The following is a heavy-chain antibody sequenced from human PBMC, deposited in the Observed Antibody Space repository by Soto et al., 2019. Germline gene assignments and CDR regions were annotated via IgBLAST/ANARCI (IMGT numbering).Heavy chain of an antibody. Sequence: QVQLRESCPGLMKPSQTLSLTCTVSGGSINSGGSYWNWIRQHPGKGLEWIGYMYYSGSTYYNPFLRSRVIISADTSENHFSLKLSSVTAADTAVYFCARGYRQSGYSSSWVFDYWGQGTLVNVSS. D-gene: IGHD6-13*01. CDR2: MYYSGST. J-gene: IGHJ4*02. CDR3: ARGYRQSGYSSSWVFDY. V-gene: IGHV4-31*03. CDR1: GGSINSGGSY.